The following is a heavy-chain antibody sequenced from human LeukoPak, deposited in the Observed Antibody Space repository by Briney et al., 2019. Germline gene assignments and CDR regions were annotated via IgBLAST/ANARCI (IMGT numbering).Heavy chain of an antibody. CDR2: ISYDGSNK. V-gene: IGHV3-30-3*01. D-gene: IGHD2-2*01. J-gene: IGHJ4*02. CDR3: ARDPFPIEVPAADHHFDY. CDR1: GFTFSSYA. Sequence: PGESLRLSCAASGFTFSSYAMHWVRQAPGKGLEWVAVISYDGSNKYYADSVKGRFTISRDNSKNTLYLQMNSLRAEDTAVYYCARDPFPIEVPAADHHFDYWGQGTLVTVSS.